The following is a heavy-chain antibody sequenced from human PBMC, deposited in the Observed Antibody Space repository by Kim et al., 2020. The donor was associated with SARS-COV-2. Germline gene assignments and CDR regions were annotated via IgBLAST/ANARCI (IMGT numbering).Heavy chain of an antibody. CDR3: ARGVVVPAASRVWFDP. J-gene: IGHJ5*02. CDR2: IIPIFGTA. CDR1: GGTFSSYA. Sequence: SVKVSCKASGGTFSSYAISWVRQAPGQGLEWMGGIIPIFGTANYAQKFQGRVTITADESTSTAYMELSSLRSEDTAVYYCARGVVVPAASRVWFDPWGQGTLVTVSS. V-gene: IGHV1-69*13. D-gene: IGHD2-2*01.